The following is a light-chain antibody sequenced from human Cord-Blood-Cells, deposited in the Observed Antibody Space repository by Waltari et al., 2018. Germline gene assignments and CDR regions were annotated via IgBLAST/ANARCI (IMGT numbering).Light chain of an antibody. CDR1: QSISSY. V-gene: IGKV1-39*01. CDR3: QQSYSTPYT. CDR2: AAS. Sequence: DIQMTQSPSSMSASVGDRVTITCRASQSISSYLNWYQQKPGKAPKLLIYAASSLQSGVPSRFSGSGSGTDFTLTMSSQQPEDFAAYYCQQSYSTPYTSGHGTKLEIK. J-gene: IGKJ2*01.